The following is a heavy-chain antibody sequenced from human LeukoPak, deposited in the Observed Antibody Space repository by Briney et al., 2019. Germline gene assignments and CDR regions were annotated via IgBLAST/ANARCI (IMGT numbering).Heavy chain of an antibody. CDR1: GLIVSSNY. CDR3: AKGRRTFIVVVIDAFDV. J-gene: IGHJ3*01. D-gene: IGHD3-22*01. Sequence: GGSLRLSCAASGLIVSSNYISWVRQAPGKGLEWVSEIYSDGSTYYAASVKGRFSFYRDNSKNTVYLQMNSLRAEDTAVYYCAKGRRTFIVVVIDAFDVWGQGTMVTVSS. CDR2: IYSDGST. V-gene: IGHV3-53*01.